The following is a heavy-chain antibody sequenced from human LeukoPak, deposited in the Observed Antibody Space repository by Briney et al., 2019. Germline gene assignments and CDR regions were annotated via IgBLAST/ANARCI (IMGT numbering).Heavy chain of an antibody. Sequence: SVKVSCKASGGTYSSYAISWVRQAPGQGLEWMGGIIPILGTANYAQKFQGRVTITADESTSTAYMELSSLRSEDTAVYYCARRRDGYNWVIPYYYYMDVWGKGTTVTVSS. CDR3: ARRRDGYNWVIPYYYYMDV. CDR2: IIPILGTA. V-gene: IGHV1-69*13. J-gene: IGHJ6*03. CDR1: GGTYSSYA. D-gene: IGHD5-24*01.